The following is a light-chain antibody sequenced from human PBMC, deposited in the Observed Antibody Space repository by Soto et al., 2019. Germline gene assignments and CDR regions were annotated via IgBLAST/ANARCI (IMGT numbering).Light chain of an antibody. J-gene: IGKJ1*01. CDR3: QQCGSSPS. CDR2: DTS. V-gene: IGKV3-20*01. CDR1: QGVSSSY. Sequence: EIVLTQSPGTLSLSPGEGATLSCRASQGVSSSYLAWYQQKPGQAPRLLIYDTSSRATGIPDRFSGSGSGTDFTLAISRLEPEDFAVYYCQQCGSSPSFGQGTKVELK.